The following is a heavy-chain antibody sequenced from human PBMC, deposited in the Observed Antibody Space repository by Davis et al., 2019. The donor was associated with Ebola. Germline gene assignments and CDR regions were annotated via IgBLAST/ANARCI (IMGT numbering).Heavy chain of an antibody. Sequence: SETLSLTCTVSGGSISSYYWSWIRQPPGKGLEWIGYIYYSGSTNYNTSLKSRVTISVDTSKNQYSLKLNSVTAADTAEYCCASDYRVGEYVGLQNNDYCYGMDVWGQGTTVTVS. CDR3: ASDYRVGEYVGLQNNDYCYGMDV. CDR2: IYYSGST. J-gene: IGHJ6*02. D-gene: IGHD3-16*01. CDR1: GGSISSYY. V-gene: IGHV4-59*01.